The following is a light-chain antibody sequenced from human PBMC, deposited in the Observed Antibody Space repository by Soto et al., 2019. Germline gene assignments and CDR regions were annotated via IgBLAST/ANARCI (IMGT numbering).Light chain of an antibody. CDR1: QSISSW. Sequence: DIQMTQSPSTLSASVGDRVTITCRASQSISSWLAWYQQKPGKAPKLLIYDASSLESGVPSRFSGSGSGTEFTLTISSLQPDDFATYYCKQYNSYSRPFGQGTKADIK. J-gene: IGKJ1*01. CDR2: DAS. CDR3: KQYNSYSRP. V-gene: IGKV1-5*01.